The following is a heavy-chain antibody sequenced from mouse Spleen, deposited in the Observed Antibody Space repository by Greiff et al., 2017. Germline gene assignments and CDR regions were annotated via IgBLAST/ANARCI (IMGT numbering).Heavy chain of an antibody. D-gene: IGHD1-1*01. V-gene: IGHV3-1*01. Sequence: EVQLQESGPGMVKPSQSLSLTCTVTGYSITSGYDWHWIRHFPGNKLEWMGYISYSGSTNYNPSLKSRISITHDTSKNHFFLKLNSVTTEDTATYYCAREEGYYYGSRGGFAYWGQGTLVTVSA. CDR1: GYSITSGYD. J-gene: IGHJ3*01. CDR3: AREEGYYYGSRGGFAY. CDR2: ISYSGST.